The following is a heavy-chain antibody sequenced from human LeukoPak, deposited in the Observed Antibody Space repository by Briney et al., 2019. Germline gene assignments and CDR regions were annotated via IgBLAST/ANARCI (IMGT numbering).Heavy chain of an antibody. CDR3: AADTSIKYYYGMDV. CDR1: GFTFTSSA. V-gene: IGHV1-58*02. CDR2: IVVCSGNT. J-gene: IGHJ6*02. D-gene: IGHD6-6*01. Sequence: SGKVSCTASGFTFTSSAMQRVRQARGQRLEWIGWIVVCSGNTNYAQKFQERVTITRDMSTSTAYMELSSLRSEDTAVYYCAADTSIKYYYGMDVWGQGTTVTVSS.